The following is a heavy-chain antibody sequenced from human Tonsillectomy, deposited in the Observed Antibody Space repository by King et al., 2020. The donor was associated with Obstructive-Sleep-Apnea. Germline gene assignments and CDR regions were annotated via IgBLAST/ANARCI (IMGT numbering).Heavy chain of an antibody. D-gene: IGHD3-10*01. CDR3: ATLWFGESFFDY. J-gene: IGHJ4*02. CDR2: ISKSGGT. Sequence: VQMQESGPGLVKPSETLSLTCNVSGDSISRRYWSWLRQPPGKGLEWMGYISKSGGTNYNPSLKSRVTISVDTSKNQFSLRLSSVTAADTAVYFCATLWFGESFFDYWGQGTPVSVSS. V-gene: IGHV4-59*11. CDR1: GDSISRRY.